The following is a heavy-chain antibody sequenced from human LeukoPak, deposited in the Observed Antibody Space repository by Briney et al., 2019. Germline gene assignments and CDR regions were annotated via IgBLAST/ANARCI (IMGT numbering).Heavy chain of an antibody. CDR2: ISSSSSTI. J-gene: IGHJ4*02. D-gene: IGHD2-2*01. CDR3: ARDLEYQLWDY. V-gene: IGHV3-48*04. CDR1: GFTFSSYS. Sequence: GGSLRLSCAASGFTFSSYSMNWVRQAPGKGLEWVSYISSSSSTIYYADSVKGRFTISRDNAKNSLYLQMNSLRAEDTAVYYCARDLEYQLWDYWGRGTLVTVSS.